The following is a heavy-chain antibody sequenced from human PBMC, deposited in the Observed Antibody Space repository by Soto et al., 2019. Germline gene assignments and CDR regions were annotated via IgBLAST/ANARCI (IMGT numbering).Heavy chain of an antibody. CDR2: IIPIFGTA. Sequence: QVQLVQSGAEVKKPGSSVKVSCKASGGTFSSYAISWVRQAPGQGLEWMGGIIPIFGTANYAQKFQGRVTITADESTSTAYMELSSLSSEDTAVNYCAGAAIAAVQTYYYGMDVWGQGTTVTVSS. J-gene: IGHJ6*02. CDR1: GGTFSSYA. D-gene: IGHD6-13*01. V-gene: IGHV1-69*01. CDR3: AGAAIAAVQTYYYGMDV.